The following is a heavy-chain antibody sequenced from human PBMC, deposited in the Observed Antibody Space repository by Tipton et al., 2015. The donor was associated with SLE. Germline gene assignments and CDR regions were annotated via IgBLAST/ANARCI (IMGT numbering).Heavy chain of an antibody. CDR2: IYFSGTT. CDR1: GGSISSYY. D-gene: IGHD2-15*01. J-gene: IGHJ3*02. CDR3: AIPTTQHCSGGGCYRHDAFDI. V-gene: IGHV4-4*08. Sequence: LRLSCTVSGGSISSYYWSWSRQPPGKGLEWIGYIYFSGTTNYNPSLKSRVTISVDTSKNQFSLKLNSVTAADTAVYYCAIPTTQHCSGGGCYRHDAFDIWGQGTMVTVSS.